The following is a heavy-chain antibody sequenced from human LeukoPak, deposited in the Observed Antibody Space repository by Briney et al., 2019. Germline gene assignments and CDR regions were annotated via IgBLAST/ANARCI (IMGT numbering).Heavy chain of an antibody. CDR2: IYHSGST. CDR1: GGSISSGGYY. D-gene: IGHD6-13*01. CDR3: ARDLIDRSWFNY. V-gene: IGHV4-30-2*01. J-gene: IGHJ4*02. Sequence: PSETLSLTCTVSGGSISSGGYYWSWIRQPPGKGLEWIGYIYHSGSTYYNPSLKSRVTISVDRSKNQFSLKLSSVTAADTAVYYCARDLIDRSWFNYWGQGTLVTVSS.